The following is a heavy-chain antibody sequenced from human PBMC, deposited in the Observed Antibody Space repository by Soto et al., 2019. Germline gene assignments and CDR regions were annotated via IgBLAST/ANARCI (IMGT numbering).Heavy chain of an antibody. V-gene: IGHV3-11*01. J-gene: IGHJ5*02. CDR2: ISKSGSII. CDR3: ARDLSPYSDYYDESTSETWFDP. D-gene: IGHD3-16*01. CDR1: GFTFSYYY. Sequence: PGGSLRLSCAASGFTFSYYYMSWLRQPPGKGLGWVSYISKSGSIIHFADSVKGRFAISRDNAKNTRYLQMSSLRAEDTALYYCARDLSPYSDYYDESTSETWFDPWGQGTLVTVSS.